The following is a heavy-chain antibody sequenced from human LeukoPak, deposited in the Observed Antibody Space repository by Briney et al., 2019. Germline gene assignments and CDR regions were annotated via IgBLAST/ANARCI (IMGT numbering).Heavy chain of an antibody. CDR2: ISGSGGDT. CDR3: AKPTSGHYSMDV. CDR1: GFTFSSCG. V-gene: IGHV3-23*01. J-gene: IGHJ6*03. D-gene: IGHD3-10*01. Sequence: GGSLRLSCAASGFTFSSCGMSWVRQAPGKGLEWVSAISGSGGDTYYADSVKGRFTISRDNSKNTLYLQMNSLRAEDTAVYYCAKPTSGHYSMDVWGKGTTVTISS.